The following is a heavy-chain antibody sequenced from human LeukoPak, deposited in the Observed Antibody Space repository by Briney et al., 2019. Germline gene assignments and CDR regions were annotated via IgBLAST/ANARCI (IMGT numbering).Heavy chain of an antibody. CDR3: ARDPEYGAADY. CDR1: GFTVSSNY. CDR2: IYGGGTR. Sequence: GRSLRLSCAVSGFTVSSNYMCWVRQAPGKGLEWVSVIYGGGTRNYADSVKGRFTISRDNSKNTLYLQMNSLRAEDTAVYYCARDPEYGAADYWGQGTLATVSS. V-gene: IGHV3-53*01. J-gene: IGHJ4*02. D-gene: IGHD1-26*01.